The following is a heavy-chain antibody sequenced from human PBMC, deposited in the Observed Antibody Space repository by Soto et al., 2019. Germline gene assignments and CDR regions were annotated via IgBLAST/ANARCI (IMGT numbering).Heavy chain of an antibody. D-gene: IGHD4-17*01. J-gene: IGHJ6*03. V-gene: IGHV3-11*01. CDR1: GFTFSDYY. CDR3: ARSQGDYGDRYYYYYMDV. Sequence: QVQLVESGGGLVRPGGSLRLSCAASGFTFSDYYMSWIRQAPGKGLEWVSYISSSGSTIYYADSVEGRFTISRDNAKNSLYLQMNCLRAEDTAVYYCARSQGDYGDRYYYYYMDVWGQGTTVTVSS. CDR2: ISSSGSTI.